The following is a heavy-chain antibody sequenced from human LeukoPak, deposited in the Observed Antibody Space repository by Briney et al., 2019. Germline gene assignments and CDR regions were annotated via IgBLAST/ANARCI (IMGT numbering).Heavy chain of an antibody. CDR1: GGSIRSYY. CDR2: IDYSGDT. CDR3: ARGATVTHSDYYYYYYMDV. J-gene: IGHJ6*03. Sequence: SETLSLTCTVSGGSIRSYYWSWIRQPPGKGLEWIGYIDYSGDTNYNPSLKSRVTILVDASKNQFSLKLSSVTAADTAVYYCARGATVTHSDYYYYYYMDVWGKGTTVTVSS. V-gene: IGHV4-59*01. D-gene: IGHD4-17*01.